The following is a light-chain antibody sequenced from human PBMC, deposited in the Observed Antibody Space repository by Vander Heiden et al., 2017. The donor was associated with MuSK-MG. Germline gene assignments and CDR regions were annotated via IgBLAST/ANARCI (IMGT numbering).Light chain of an antibody. CDR2: GAS. V-gene: IGKV3-20*01. CDR1: QSVSSSY. Sequence: EIVLTQSPGTLSLSPGERATLSCRASQSVSSSYLDWYQQKPAQAPRLLIYGASSSANGIPDRFSGSGYVKDFTLTSSRREHEDFAVYYGQQDCSSRTFGQGTKVEIK. CDR3: QQDCSSRT. J-gene: IGKJ1*01.